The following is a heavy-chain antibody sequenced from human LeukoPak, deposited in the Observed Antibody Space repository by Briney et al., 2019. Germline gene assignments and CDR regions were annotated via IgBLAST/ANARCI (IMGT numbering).Heavy chain of an antibody. Sequence: PGRSLRLSCAASGFAFSSYGIHWVRQAPGKGLEWVAVISYDGSNKDYADSVKGRFTISRDNSKNTLYLQMNSLRAEDTAVYYCAKWEASPGGGRQDYWGQGTLVTVSS. D-gene: IGHD1-26*01. J-gene: IGHJ4*02. CDR1: GFAFSSYG. CDR2: ISYDGSNK. V-gene: IGHV3-30*18. CDR3: AKWEASPGGGRQDY.